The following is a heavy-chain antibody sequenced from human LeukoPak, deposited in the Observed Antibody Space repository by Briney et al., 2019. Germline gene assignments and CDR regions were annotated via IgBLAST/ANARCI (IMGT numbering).Heavy chain of an antibody. CDR3: ARDSRGYCSGGSCYGLNCFDP. Sequence: GGSLRLSCAASGFTFSSYCKNWVRQAPGKGLEWVAVISYDGSNKYYADSVKGRFTISRDNSKNTLYLQMNSLRAEDTAVYYCARDSRGYCSGGSCYGLNCFDPWGQGTLVTVSS. CDR1: GFTFSSYC. J-gene: IGHJ5*02. V-gene: IGHV3-30*03. D-gene: IGHD2-15*01. CDR2: ISYDGSNK.